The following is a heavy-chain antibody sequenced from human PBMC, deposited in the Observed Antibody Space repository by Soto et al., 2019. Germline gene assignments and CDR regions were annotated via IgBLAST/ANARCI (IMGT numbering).Heavy chain of an antibody. CDR2: ISYSGNT. V-gene: IGHV4-39*01. J-gene: IGHJ4*02. CDR1: GGSISKINSY. D-gene: IGHD6-19*01. CDR3: AADGAASAWFFY. Sequence: SETLSLTCPVSGGSISKINSYWGWIRQPPGKGLEWIGSISYSGNTFCNPSLKSRVTISVDPSKNQFSLNLNSVTAADTAIYYCAADGAASAWFFYWGQGTLVTVSS.